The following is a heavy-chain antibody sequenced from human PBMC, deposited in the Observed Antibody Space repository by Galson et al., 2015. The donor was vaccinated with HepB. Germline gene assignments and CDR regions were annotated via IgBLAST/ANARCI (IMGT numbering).Heavy chain of an antibody. CDR1: GLTFSSYA. J-gene: IGHJ4*02. D-gene: IGHD3-22*01. CDR3: ADLHSSGYTYDY. V-gene: IGHV3-23*01. CDR2: ISGSGGST. Sequence: SLRLSCAASGLTFSSYAMNWVRQAPGKGLEWVSAISGSGGSTYYADSMKGRFTISRDNSKNTLYLQMNSLRAEDTAVYYCADLHSSGYTYDYWGQGTLVTVSS.